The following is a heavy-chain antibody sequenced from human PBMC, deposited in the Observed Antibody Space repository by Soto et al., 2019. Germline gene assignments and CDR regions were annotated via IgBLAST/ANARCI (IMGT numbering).Heavy chain of an antibody. V-gene: IGHV1-46*03. J-gene: IGHJ4*02. CDR3: ASAGSLGYFDY. CDR2: INPSGGST. Sequence: ASVKVSCKASGYTFTSYYMHWVRQAPGQGLEWMGIINPSGGSTSYAQKFQGRVTMTRDTSTSTVYMELSSLRSEDMAVYYCASAGSLGYFDYWGQGTLVTVSS. D-gene: IGHD1-26*01. CDR1: GYTFTSYY.